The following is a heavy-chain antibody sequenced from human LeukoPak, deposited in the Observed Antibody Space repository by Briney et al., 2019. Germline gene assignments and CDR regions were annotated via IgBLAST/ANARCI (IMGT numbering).Heavy chain of an antibody. CDR2: ISGSGGST. V-gene: IGHV3-23*01. CDR3: ANDILAYSSGWYYFDY. D-gene: IGHD6-19*01. Sequence: PGGSLRLSCAASGFTFSSYAMSWVRQAPGKGLEWVSAISGSGGSTYYADSVKGRFTISRDNSKNTLYLQMNSLRAEDTAVYYCANDILAYSSGWYYFDYWGQGTLVTVSS. J-gene: IGHJ4*02. CDR1: GFTFSSYA.